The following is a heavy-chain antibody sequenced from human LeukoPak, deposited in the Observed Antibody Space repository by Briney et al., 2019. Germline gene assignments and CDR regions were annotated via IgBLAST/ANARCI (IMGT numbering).Heavy chain of an antibody. CDR3: AGRLWRRDGYNLSAFDI. D-gene: IGHD5-24*01. CDR1: GGSISSYY. V-gene: IGHV4-59*01. CDR2: IYYSGST. Sequence: PSETLSLTCAVSGGSISSYYWNRIRQPPGKGLEWIVYIYYSGSTNYNPSLKSRVTISVDTSKSQFSLKLSSVTAADTAVYYCAGRLWRRDGYNLSAFDIWGQGTMVTVSS. J-gene: IGHJ3*02.